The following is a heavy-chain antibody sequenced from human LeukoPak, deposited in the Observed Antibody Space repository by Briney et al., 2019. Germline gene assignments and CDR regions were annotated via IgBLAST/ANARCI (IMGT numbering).Heavy chain of an antibody. Sequence: SETLSLTCTVSGGSISSSSYYWGWIRQPPGKGLEWIGSIYYSGSTYYNPSLKSRVTISVDTSKNQFSLKLSSVTAADTAVYYCAKAAGKENGYDFWFEHWGQGTLVTVSS. J-gene: IGHJ5*02. CDR2: IYYSGST. D-gene: IGHD3-3*01. CDR1: GGSISSSSYY. CDR3: AKAAGKENGYDFWFEH. V-gene: IGHV4-39*01.